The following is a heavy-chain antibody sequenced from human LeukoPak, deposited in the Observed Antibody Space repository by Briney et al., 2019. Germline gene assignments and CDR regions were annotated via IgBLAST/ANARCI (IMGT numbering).Heavy chain of an antibody. J-gene: IGHJ3*02. CDR2: MNPNSGNT. CDR1: GYTFTSYD. D-gene: IGHD3-10*01. Sequence: ASVNVSCKASGYTFTSYDINWVRQATGQGLEWMGWMNPNSGNTGYAQKFQGRVTMTRNTSISTAYMELSSLRSEDTAVYYCARGPQGLAYYYGSGSYPDDAFDIWGQGTMVTVFS. CDR3: ARGPQGLAYYYGSGSYPDDAFDI. V-gene: IGHV1-8*01.